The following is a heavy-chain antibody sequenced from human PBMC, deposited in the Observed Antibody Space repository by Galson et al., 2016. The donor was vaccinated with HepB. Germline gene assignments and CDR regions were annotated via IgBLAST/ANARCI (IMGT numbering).Heavy chain of an antibody. CDR1: GGSFSSYA. CDR3: GREGRSLNAFDI. Sequence: SCKASGGSFSSYAFSWLRQARGQGLEWMGGITPVFGTPSYAQNFQGRVTISADESTSTADVELSSLRSEDTAVYYCGREGRSLNAFDIWGQGTMVTVSS. D-gene: IGHD2-15*01. CDR2: ITPVFGTP. J-gene: IGHJ3*02. V-gene: IGHV1-69*01.